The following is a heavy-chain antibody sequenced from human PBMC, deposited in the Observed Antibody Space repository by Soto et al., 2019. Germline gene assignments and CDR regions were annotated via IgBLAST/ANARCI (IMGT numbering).Heavy chain of an antibody. CDR3: AKVFYYYDSSGYYYFDY. Sequence: EVPLLESGGGLVQPGGSLRLSCAASGFTFSSYAVSWVRQAPGKGPEGISSISGSGSTIYYADSVKGRFTISRDNSKNTLYLQMSSLRAEDTAVYYCAKVFYYYDSSGYYYFDYWGQGTLVTVSS. V-gene: IGHV3-23*01. CDR1: GFTFSSYA. CDR2: ISGSGSTI. D-gene: IGHD3-22*01. J-gene: IGHJ4*02.